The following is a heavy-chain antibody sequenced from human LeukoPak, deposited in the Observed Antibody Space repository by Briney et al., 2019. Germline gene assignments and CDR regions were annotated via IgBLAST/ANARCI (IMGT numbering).Heavy chain of an antibody. CDR1: GFTFSSYG. V-gene: IGHV3-33*01. CDR3: ARGKRGYSYGVVFDY. D-gene: IGHD5-18*01. J-gene: IGHJ4*02. Sequence: GGSLRLSCAASGFTFSSYGMHWVRQAPGKGLEWVAVIWYDGSNKYYADSVKGRFTISRDNSKNTLYLQMNSLRAEDTAVYYCARGKRGYSYGVVFDYWGQGTLVTVSS. CDR2: IWYDGSNK.